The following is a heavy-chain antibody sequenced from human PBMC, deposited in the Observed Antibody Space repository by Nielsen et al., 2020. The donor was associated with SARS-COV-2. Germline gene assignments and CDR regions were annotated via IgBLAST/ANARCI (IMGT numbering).Heavy chain of an antibody. D-gene: IGHD4-17*01. Sequence: WIRQPPGKGLEWIGSIYYSGSTYYNPSLKSRVTISVDKSKNQFSLKLSSVTAADTAVYYCARLATYGDFDLGWGRGTLVTVSS. CDR2: IYYSGST. J-gene: IGHJ4*02. V-gene: IGHV4-39*07. CDR3: ARLATYGDFDLG.